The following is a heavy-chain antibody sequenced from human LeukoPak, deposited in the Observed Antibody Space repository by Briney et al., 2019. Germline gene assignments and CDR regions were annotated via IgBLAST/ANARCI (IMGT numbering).Heavy chain of an antibody. CDR3: ARGGTTGTTHYYYSYMDV. Sequence: GGSLRLSCAASGFTVSSSYMSWVRQAPGKGLEWVSVIYSGGSTYYADSVKGRFTISRDNSKNTLYLQMNSLSAEDTAVYYCARGGTTGTTHYYYSYMDVWGKGTTVTVSS. D-gene: IGHD1-1*01. J-gene: IGHJ6*03. CDR1: GFTVSSSY. V-gene: IGHV3-53*01. CDR2: IYSGGST.